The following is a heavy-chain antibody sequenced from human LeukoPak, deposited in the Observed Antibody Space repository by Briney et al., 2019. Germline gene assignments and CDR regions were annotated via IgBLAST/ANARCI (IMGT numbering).Heavy chain of an antibody. CDR2: ISSSSSYI. V-gene: IGHV3-21*01. CDR1: GFTFSSYS. J-gene: IGHJ4*02. Sequence: AGGSLRLSCAASGFTFSSYSMNWVRQAPGKGLEWVSSISSSSSYIYYADSVKGRFTISRDNAKNSLYLQMNSLRAEDTAVYYCATPTSHYYDSSGFDWGQGTLVTVSS. D-gene: IGHD3-22*01. CDR3: ATPTSHYYDSSGFD.